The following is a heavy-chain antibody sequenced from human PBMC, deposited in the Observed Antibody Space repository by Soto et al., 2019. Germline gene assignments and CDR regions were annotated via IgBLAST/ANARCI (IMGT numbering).Heavy chain of an antibody. Sequence: PVGSLRLSCAASGFTFSSYGMHWVRQAPGKGLEWVAVIWYDGSNKYYADSVKGRFTISRDNSKNTLYLQMNSLRAEDTAVYYCARDGSGSYCLDYWGQGTLVTVSS. J-gene: IGHJ4*02. CDR2: IWYDGSNK. V-gene: IGHV3-33*01. CDR1: GFTFSSYG. CDR3: ARDGSGSYCLDY. D-gene: IGHD1-26*01.